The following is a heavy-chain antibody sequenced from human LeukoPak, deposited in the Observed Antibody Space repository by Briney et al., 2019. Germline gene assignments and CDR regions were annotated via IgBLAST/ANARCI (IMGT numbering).Heavy chain of an antibody. V-gene: IGHV1-18*01. J-gene: IGHJ4*02. Sequence: EASAKVSCKAAGYTFTSYGIGWVRQAPGQGPEWMGWISGYNGNTRYAQKFQGRVTMTTDTSTSTAYMELRSLRSEDTAVYYCATGRRRSGSYQVGDYWGQGTLVTVSS. CDR3: ATGRRRSGSYQVGDY. CDR2: ISGYNGNT. D-gene: IGHD1-26*01. CDR1: GYTFTSYG.